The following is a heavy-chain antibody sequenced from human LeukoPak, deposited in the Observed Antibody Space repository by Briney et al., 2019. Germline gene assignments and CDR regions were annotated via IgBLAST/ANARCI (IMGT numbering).Heavy chain of an antibody. CDR2: MNPNSGNT. CDR3: ARGRCTNGVCYSHYYYYMDV. V-gene: IGHV1-8*01. D-gene: IGHD2-8*01. J-gene: IGHJ6*03. Sequence: ASVKVSCKASGYTFTSYDINWVRQAPGQGLEWMGWMNPNSGNTGYAQKFQGRVTMTRNTSISTAYMELSSLRSEDTAVYYCARGRCTNGVCYSHYYYYMDVWGKGTTVTVSS. CDR1: GYTFTSYD.